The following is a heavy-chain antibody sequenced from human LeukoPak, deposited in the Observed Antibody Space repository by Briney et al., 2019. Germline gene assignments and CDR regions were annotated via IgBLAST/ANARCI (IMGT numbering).Heavy chain of an antibody. V-gene: IGHV1-8*03. CDR3: AKALNYDILTGERYDAFDI. CDR2: MNPNSGNT. J-gene: IGHJ3*02. Sequence: ASVKVSCKASGYTFTSYDINWVRQATGQGLEWMGWMNPNSGNTGYAQKFQGRVTITADESTSTAYMELSSLRSEDTAVYYCAKALNYDILTGERYDAFDIWGHGTMVTVSS. D-gene: IGHD3-9*01. CDR1: GYTFTSYD.